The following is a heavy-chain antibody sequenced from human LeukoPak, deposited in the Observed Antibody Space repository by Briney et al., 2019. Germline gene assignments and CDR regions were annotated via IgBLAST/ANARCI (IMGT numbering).Heavy chain of an antibody. Sequence: SETLSLTCAVSGGSISSGGYSWSWIRQPPGKGLEWIGYIYHSGSTYYNPSLKSRVTISVDRSKNQFSLKLSSVTAADTAVYHCARNVYSSSWYYFDYWGQGTLVTVSS. CDR2: IYHSGST. CDR1: GGSISSGGYS. CDR3: ARNVYSSSWYYFDY. J-gene: IGHJ4*02. D-gene: IGHD6-13*01. V-gene: IGHV4-30-2*01.